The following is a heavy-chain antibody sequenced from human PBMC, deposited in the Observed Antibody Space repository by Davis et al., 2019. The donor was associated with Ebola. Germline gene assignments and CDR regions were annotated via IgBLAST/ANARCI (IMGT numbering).Heavy chain of an antibody. D-gene: IGHD6-13*01. CDR1: GYTFTSYA. Sequence: ASVKVSCKATGYTFTSYAMNGVRQAPGQGLEWMGWSNTNTGNPTYAQGFTGRFVFSLDTSVSTAYLQISSLKAEDTAVYYCARDSSSSWYNWFDPWGQGTLVTVSS. CDR2: SNTNTGNP. CDR3: ARDSSSSWYNWFDP. V-gene: IGHV7-4-1*02. J-gene: IGHJ5*02.